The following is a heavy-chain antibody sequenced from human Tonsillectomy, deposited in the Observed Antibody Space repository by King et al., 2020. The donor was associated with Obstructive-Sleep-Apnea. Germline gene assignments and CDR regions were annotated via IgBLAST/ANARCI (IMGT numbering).Heavy chain of an antibody. V-gene: IGHV3-30-3*01. J-gene: IGHJ4*02. CDR2: TSYDGSNE. CDR1: GFTFSSYA. Sequence: VQLVESGGGVVQPGRSLRLSCAASGFTFSSYAMHWVRQAPGKGLEWGAVTSYDGSNEYYADSVKGRFTISRDNSKNTLYLQMTSLSVEDTAVYFCARGRHDIVVLPAAIDYWGQGTLVTVSS. CDR3: ARGRHDIVVLPAAIDY. D-gene: IGHD2-2*01.